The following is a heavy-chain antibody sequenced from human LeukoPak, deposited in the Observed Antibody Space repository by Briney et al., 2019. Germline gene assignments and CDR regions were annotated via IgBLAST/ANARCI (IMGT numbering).Heavy chain of an antibody. CDR1: GFTFSSYA. Sequence: GGSLSLSCAASGFTFSSYAMSWVRQAPGKGLEWVSAISGSGGSTYYADSVKGRFTISRDNAKNSLYLQMNSLRAEDTAVYYCARDISRRRAYMDVWGKGTTVTVSS. V-gene: IGHV3-23*01. CDR3: ARDISRRRAYMDV. J-gene: IGHJ6*03. CDR2: ISGSGGST.